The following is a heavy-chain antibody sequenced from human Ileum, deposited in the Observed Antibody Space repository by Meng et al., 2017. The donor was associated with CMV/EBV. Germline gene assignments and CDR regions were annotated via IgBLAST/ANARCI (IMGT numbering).Heavy chain of an antibody. D-gene: IGHD2-8*01. J-gene: IGHJ6*02. CDR2: LNWNGGSP. CDR3: ARPRGRDLLYSYFGMDV. V-gene: IGHV3-20*04. CDR1: GFTFADYG. Sequence: GESLKISCAASGFTFADYGMSWVRQAPGKGLEWVAGLNWNGGSPGYADSVKGRFTISRDNAKNSLYLQMSSLRVEDTALYYCARPRGRDLLYSYFGMDVWGQGTTVTVSS.